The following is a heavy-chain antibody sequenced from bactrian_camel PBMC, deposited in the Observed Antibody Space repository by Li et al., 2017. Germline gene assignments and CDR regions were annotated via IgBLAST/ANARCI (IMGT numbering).Heavy chain of an antibody. CDR2: IYSEDGTT. J-gene: IGHJ4*01. Sequence: LVESGGGSVQAGASLRLSCEAREHTYSRYHMGWVRQAPGKEREGVAYIYSEDGTTFYADSVKGRFAIWQDNAKATVYLEINYLRPEDTAMYYCAASRGVASFSAMTYAYWGQGTQVTVS. V-gene: IGHV3S40*01. D-gene: IGHD1*01. CDR1: EHTYSRYH. CDR3: AASRGVASFSAMTYAY.